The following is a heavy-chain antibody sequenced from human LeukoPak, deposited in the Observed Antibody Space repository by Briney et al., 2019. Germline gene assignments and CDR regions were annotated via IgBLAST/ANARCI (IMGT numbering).Heavy chain of an antibody. CDR2: IKQDGSEK. CDR3: ARRQGSYFDTSGYYYG. V-gene: IGHV3-7*01. D-gene: IGHD3-22*01. Sequence: GGSLRLSCAASGFTFSSYWMSWVRQAPGKGLEWVANIKQDGSEKYYVDSVKGQFTISRDNAKNSLYLQMNSLRAEDTAVYYCARRQGSYFDTSGYYYGWGQGTLVTVSS. J-gene: IGHJ4*02. CDR1: GFTFSSYW.